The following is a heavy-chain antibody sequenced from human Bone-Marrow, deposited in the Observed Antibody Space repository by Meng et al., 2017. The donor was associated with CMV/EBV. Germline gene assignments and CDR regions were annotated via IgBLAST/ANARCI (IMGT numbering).Heavy chain of an antibody. J-gene: IGHJ6*02. Sequence: GESLKISCAASGITFSSYEMNWVRQAPGKGLEWVSYISSSGSTIYYADSVKGRFTISRDNAKNSLYLQMNSLRAEDTAVYYCARGHCSSTSCYGYYYGMDVWGQGTTVTVSS. CDR3: ARGHCSSTSCYGYYYGMDV. V-gene: IGHV3-48*03. CDR1: GITFSSYE. D-gene: IGHD2-2*01. CDR2: ISSSGSTI.